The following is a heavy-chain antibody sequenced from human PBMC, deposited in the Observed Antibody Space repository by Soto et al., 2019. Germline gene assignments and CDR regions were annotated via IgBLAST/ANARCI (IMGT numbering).Heavy chain of an antibody. D-gene: IGHD3-16*01. Sequence: EVQLLESGGGLVQPGGSLRLSCAASGFTFSTYAMSWVRQAPGKGLEWVSTISGSGESTFYADSVKGRFTISRDNSKNTLYLQMNGLRAEDTAIYYCAKGTFLDYFDYWGQGTLVTVSS. CDR1: GFTFSTYA. V-gene: IGHV3-23*01. J-gene: IGHJ4*02. CDR2: ISGSGEST. CDR3: AKGTFLDYFDY.